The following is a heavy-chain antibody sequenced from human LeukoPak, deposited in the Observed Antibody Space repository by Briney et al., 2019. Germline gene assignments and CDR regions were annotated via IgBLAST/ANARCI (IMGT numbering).Heavy chain of an antibody. CDR1: GYTFTGYY. V-gene: IGHV1-2*02. CDR3: ARQTHYYDSSGYYYELNNGLDY. J-gene: IGHJ4*02. D-gene: IGHD3-22*01. CDR2: INPNSGGT. Sequence: GASVKVSCKASGYTFTGYYMHWVRQAPGQGLEWMGWINPNSGGTNYAQKFQGRVTMTRDTSISTAYMELSRLRSDDTAVYYCARQTHYYDSSGYYYELNNGLDYWGQGTLVTVSS.